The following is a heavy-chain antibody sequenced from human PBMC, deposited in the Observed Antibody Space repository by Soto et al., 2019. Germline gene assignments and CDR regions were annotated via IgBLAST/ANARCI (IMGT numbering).Heavy chain of an antibody. CDR3: SWSLNY. J-gene: IGHJ4*02. CDR1: GFPFSSSW. V-gene: IGHV3-7*01. D-gene: IGHD3-3*01. CDR2: INQDGSQT. Sequence: VQLVQSGGGLVPPGGSLRLSCAASGFPFSSSWMDWVRQAPGKGLEWVANINQDGSQTYYVDSVEGRFTVSRDNAENSLYLQMDSLRVEDTAVYYCSWSLNYWGLGTLVTVSS.